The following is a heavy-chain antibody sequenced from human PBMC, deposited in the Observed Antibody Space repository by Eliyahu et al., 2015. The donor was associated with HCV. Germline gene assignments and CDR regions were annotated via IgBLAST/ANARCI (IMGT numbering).Heavy chain of an antibody. Sequence: TFSSYSMNWVRQAPGKGLEWVSSISSSSSYIYYADSVKGRFTISRDNAKNSLYLQMNSLRAEDTAVYYCARDHYYPGDYYDSSAHLTPFDYWGQGTLVTVSS. CDR3: ARDHYYPGDYYDSSAHLTPFDY. V-gene: IGHV3-21*01. CDR2: ISSSSSYI. D-gene: IGHD3-22*01. J-gene: IGHJ4*02. CDR1: TFSSYS.